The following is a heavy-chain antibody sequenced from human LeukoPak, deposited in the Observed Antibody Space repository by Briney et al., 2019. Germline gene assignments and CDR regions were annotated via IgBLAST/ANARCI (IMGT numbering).Heavy chain of an antibody. J-gene: IGHJ6*04. CDR1: GFPFSRYW. D-gene: IGHD3-3*01. CDR2: IKQDGSEK. CDR3: ARGHDYDFWSGHTPLDV. Sequence: GGSLRLSFXASGFPFSRYWMRWDRPAPGKGRGWVGNIKQDGSEKYYLDYVKGRFNISRDNAKNSMYLLMNSLRAEDTAVYYCARGHDYDFWSGHTPLDVWGKGTTVTVSS. V-gene: IGHV3-7*03.